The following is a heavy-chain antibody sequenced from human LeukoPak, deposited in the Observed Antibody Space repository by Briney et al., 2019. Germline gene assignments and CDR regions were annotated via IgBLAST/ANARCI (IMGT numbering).Heavy chain of an antibody. V-gene: IGHV3-23*01. Sequence: GGSLRLSCAASGFTFSSYAMSWVRQAPGKGLEWVSAISGSGGSTYYADSVKGRFTISRDNSKNTLYLQMNSLRAEGTAVYYCAKVGGYSSGWYLSYFDYWGQGTLVTVSS. CDR1: GFTFSSYA. J-gene: IGHJ4*02. CDR3: AKVGGYSSGWYLSYFDY. CDR2: ISGSGGST. D-gene: IGHD6-19*01.